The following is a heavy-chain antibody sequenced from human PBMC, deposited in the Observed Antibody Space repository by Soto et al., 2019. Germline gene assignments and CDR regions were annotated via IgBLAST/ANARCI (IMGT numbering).Heavy chain of an antibody. CDR1: GFTFSSYG. V-gene: IGHV3-23*01. D-gene: IGHD3-3*01. CDR2: ISGSGVST. CDR3: AKARSGYYSSFDY. Sequence: GSLRLSCAASGFTFSSYGMSWVRQAPGKGLEWVSAISGSGVSTYYADSVKGRFTISRDNSKNTLYLQMNSLRAEDTAVYYCAKARSGYYSSFDYWGQGTLVTVSS. J-gene: IGHJ4*02.